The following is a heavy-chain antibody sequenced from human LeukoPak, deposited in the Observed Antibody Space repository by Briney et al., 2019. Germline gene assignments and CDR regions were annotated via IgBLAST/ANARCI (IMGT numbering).Heavy chain of an antibody. CDR2: IYYSGST. V-gene: IGHV4-39*01. CDR3: ARVGDYDFWSGSETYFDY. D-gene: IGHD3-3*01. J-gene: IGHJ4*02. CDR1: GGSISSSSYY. Sequence: KTSETLSLTCTVSGGSISSSSYYWGWIRQPPGKGLEWIGSIYYSGSTYYNPSLKSRVTISVDTSKNQFSLKLSSVTAADTAVYYCARVGDYDFWSGSETYFDYWGQGTLVTVSS.